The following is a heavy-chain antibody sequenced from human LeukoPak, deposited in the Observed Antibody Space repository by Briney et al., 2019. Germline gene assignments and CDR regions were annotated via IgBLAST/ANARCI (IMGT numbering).Heavy chain of an antibody. Sequence: SETLSLTCAVYGGSFSGYYWSWIRQPPGKGLEWIGEINHSGSTNYNPSLKSRVTISVDTSKNQFSLKLSSVTAADTAVYYCARHRSGWYGGSYIRPYYYYYYMDVWGKGTTVTISS. J-gene: IGHJ6*03. V-gene: IGHV4-34*01. CDR2: INHSGST. CDR1: GGSFSGYY. D-gene: IGHD6-19*01. CDR3: ARHRSGWYGGSYIRPYYYYYYMDV.